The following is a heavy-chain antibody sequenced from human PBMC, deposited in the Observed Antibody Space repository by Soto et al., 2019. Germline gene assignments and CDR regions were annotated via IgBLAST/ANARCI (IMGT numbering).Heavy chain of an antibody. CDR3: TRGDSSSWRPHFDY. CDR2: IHHSGST. CDR1: GDSINNYF. V-gene: IGHV4-59*01. D-gene: IGHD6-13*01. J-gene: IGHJ4*02. Sequence: SETLSLTCSVSGDSINNYFWTWIRQPPGKGLEWIGFIHHSGSTNYNPSLKSRLTMSVDTSKNQFSLKLSSVTAADTAVYYCTRGDSSSWRPHFDYWGQGTLVTVSS.